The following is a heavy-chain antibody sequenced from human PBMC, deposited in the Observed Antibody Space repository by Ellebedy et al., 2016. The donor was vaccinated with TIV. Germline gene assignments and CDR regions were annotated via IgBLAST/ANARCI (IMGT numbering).Heavy chain of an antibody. J-gene: IGHJ5*02. CDR3: ARDLSGYYCSGGSCYSGWFDP. CDR2: ISYDGSNK. Sequence: GESLKISCAASGFTFSSYAMHWVRQAPGKGLEWVAVISYDGSNKYYADSVKGRFTISRDNSKNTLYLQMNSLRAEDTAVYYCARDLSGYYCSGGSCYSGWFDPWGQGTLVTVSS. D-gene: IGHD2-15*01. V-gene: IGHV3-30-3*01. CDR1: GFTFSSYA.